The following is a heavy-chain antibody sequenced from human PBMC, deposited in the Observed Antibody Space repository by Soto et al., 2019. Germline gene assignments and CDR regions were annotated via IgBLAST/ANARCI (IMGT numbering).Heavy chain of an antibody. CDR3: AREWEPGTGTSYNWFDP. V-gene: IGHV1-46*01. Sequence: VKVSCKASGYTFTSYYMHWVRQAPGQGLEWMGIINPSGGRTSYAQKFQGRVTMTRDTSTSTVYMELSSLRSEDMAVYYCAREWEPGTGTSYNWFDPWGQGTLVTVSS. CDR2: INPSGGRT. CDR1: GYTFTSYY. D-gene: IGHD1-26*01. J-gene: IGHJ5*02.